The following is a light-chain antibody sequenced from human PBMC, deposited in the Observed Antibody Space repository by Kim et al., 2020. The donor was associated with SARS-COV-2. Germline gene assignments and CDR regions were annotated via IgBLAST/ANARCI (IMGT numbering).Light chain of an antibody. Sequence: SAYVGDRATITCRASQSITSWLTWYHQKPRKAPKLLIYKASSLESGIPSGCSGSGSGTEFTLTISSLQPDDFATYYCQQYNSYWTFGEGTKVDIK. CDR3: QQYNSYWT. V-gene: IGKV1-5*03. CDR2: KAS. CDR1: QSITSW. J-gene: IGKJ1*01.